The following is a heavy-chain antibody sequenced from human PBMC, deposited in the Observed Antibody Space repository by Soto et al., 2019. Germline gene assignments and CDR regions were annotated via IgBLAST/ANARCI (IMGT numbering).Heavy chain of an antibody. J-gene: IGHJ4*02. Sequence: GGSLRLSCAASGFTFSSYAMSWVRQAPGKGLEWVSAISGSGGSTYYADSVKGRFTISRDNSKNTLYLQMNSLRAEDTAVYYCAKDGGYLVVPYYFDYWGQGTLVTVSS. V-gene: IGHV3-23*01. CDR1: GFTFSSYA. D-gene: IGHD2-8*02. CDR3: AKDGGYLVVPYYFDY. CDR2: ISGSGGST.